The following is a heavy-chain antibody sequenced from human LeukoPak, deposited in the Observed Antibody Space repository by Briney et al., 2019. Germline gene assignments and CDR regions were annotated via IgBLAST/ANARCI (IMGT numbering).Heavy chain of an antibody. J-gene: IGHJ4*02. Sequence: PGASLRLSCAASGFNVGSKHMNWVRQAPGKGLEWVSAISGSGGSTYYADSVKGRFTISRDNSKNTLYLQMNSLRAEDTAVYYCAEIVVVPAQKAPFDYWGQGTLVTVSS. CDR2: ISGSGGST. CDR1: GFNVGSKH. D-gene: IGHD2-2*01. V-gene: IGHV3-23*01. CDR3: AEIVVVPAQKAPFDY.